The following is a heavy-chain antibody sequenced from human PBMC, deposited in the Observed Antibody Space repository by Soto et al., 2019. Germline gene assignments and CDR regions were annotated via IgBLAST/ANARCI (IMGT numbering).Heavy chain of an antibody. CDR2: IYYSGST. CDR1: GGSVSSGSYY. D-gene: IGHD6-13*01. Sequence: SETLSLTCTVSGGSVSSGSYYWSWIRQPPGKGLEWIGYIYYSGSTNYNPSLKSRVTISVDTSKNQFSLKLSSVTAADTAVYYCARDPVSTDSIAAAGTEWFGPWGQGTLVTVSS. J-gene: IGHJ5*02. CDR3: ARDPVSTDSIAAAGTEWFGP. V-gene: IGHV4-61*01.